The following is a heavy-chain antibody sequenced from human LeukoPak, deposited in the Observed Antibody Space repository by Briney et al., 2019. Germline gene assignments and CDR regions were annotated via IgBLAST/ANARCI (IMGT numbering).Heavy chain of an antibody. V-gene: IGHV3-23*01. J-gene: IGHJ4*02. CDR2: ISGSGGST. Sequence: GGSLRLSCAASGFTFSSYAMSWVRQAPGKGLEWVSAISGSGGSTYYADSVKGRFTISRDNSKSTLFLQMNSLRAEDTAIYYCAKDSHYYYDSSAYYRLDYWGQGTLVTVSS. D-gene: IGHD3-22*01. CDR3: AKDSHYYYDSSAYYRLDY. CDR1: GFTFSSYA.